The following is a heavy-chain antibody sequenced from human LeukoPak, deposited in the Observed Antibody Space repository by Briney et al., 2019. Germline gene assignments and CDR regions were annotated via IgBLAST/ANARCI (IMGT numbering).Heavy chain of an antibody. CDR3: ARVYSSSWSDFDY. CDR2: INPNSGGT. CDR1: GYTFTGYY. Sequence: GASVKVSCKASGYTFTGYYMHWVRQAPGQGLEWMGWINPNSGGTNYAQKLQGRVTMTTDTSTSTAYMELRSLRSDDTAVYYCARVYSSSWSDFDYWGQGTLVTVSS. D-gene: IGHD6-13*01. J-gene: IGHJ4*02. V-gene: IGHV1-2*02.